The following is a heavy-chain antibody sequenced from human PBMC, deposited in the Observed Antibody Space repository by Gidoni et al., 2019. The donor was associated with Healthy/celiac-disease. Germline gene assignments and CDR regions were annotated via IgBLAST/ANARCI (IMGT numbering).Heavy chain of an antibody. CDR2: ISYDGSNK. CDR3: ARETTSLYYYGMDV. V-gene: IGHV3-30-3*01. J-gene: IGHJ6*04. Sequence: QVQLVESGGGVVPPGRSLSLSCAASGFTFRSYAMHWVRQAPGKGLEWVAVISYDGSNKYYADSVKGRFTISRDNSKNTLYLQMNSLRAEDTAVYYCARETTSLYYYGMDVWGKGTTVTVSS. D-gene: IGHD1-7*01. CDR1: GFTFRSYA.